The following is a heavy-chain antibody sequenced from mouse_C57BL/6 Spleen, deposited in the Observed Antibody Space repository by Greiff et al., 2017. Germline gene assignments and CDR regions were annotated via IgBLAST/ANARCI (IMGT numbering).Heavy chain of an antibody. CDR1: GYTFTSYW. Sequence: QVQLQQPGAELVMPGASVKLSCKASGYTFTSYWMHWVKQRPGQGLEWIGEIDPSDCYTNYNQKFKGKSTLTVDKSSSTAYMQLSSLTSEDSAVYYCARRPYYDYPWFAYWGQGTLVTVSA. CDR2: IDPSDCYT. V-gene: IGHV1-69*01. J-gene: IGHJ3*01. CDR3: ARRPYYDYPWFAY. D-gene: IGHD2-4*01.